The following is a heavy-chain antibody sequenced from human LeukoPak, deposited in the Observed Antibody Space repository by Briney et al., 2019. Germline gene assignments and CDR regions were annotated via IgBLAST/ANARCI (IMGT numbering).Heavy chain of an antibody. J-gene: IGHJ4*02. CDR1: EFTFSTYA. Sequence: QPGGSLRLSCAASEFTFSTYAMSWVRQAPGKGLEWVSAINAGGSNTFYVDSVKGRFTISRDNSKNTLYLQMNSLRAEDTALYYCAKHLTGSKIFDYWGQGTLVTVSS. D-gene: IGHD3-9*01. CDR3: AKHLTGSKIFDY. V-gene: IGHV3-23*01. CDR2: INAGGSNT.